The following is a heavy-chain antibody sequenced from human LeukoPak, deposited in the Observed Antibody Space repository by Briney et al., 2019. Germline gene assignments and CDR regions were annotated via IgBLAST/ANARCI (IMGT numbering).Heavy chain of an antibody. D-gene: IGHD4-11*01. Sequence: ASVKVSCKASGYTFTGYYMHWVRQAPGQGLEWMGRINPNTGGTNYAQKFQGRVTMTRDTSISTAYMDLSRLTSDATAVYYCARASSDRLAVDYWGQGTLVTVSS. CDR1: GYTFTGYY. CDR3: ARASSDRLAVDY. CDR2: INPNTGGT. V-gene: IGHV1-2*02. J-gene: IGHJ4*02.